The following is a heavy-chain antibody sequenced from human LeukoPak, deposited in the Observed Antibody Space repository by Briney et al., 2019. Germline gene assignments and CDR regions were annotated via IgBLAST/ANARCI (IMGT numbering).Heavy chain of an antibody. CDR2: INHSGST. CDR3: ARSDSSGWYFEY. J-gene: IGHJ4*02. D-gene: IGHD6-19*01. Sequence: PSETLSLSCAVYGGSFSGYYWSWIRQPPGKGLEWIGEINHSGSTNYNPSIRSRVTISLGTFKNHVSLKLGSVTAADTAVYYCARSDSSGWYFEYWGQGTLVTVSS. V-gene: IGHV4-34*01. CDR1: GGSFSGYY.